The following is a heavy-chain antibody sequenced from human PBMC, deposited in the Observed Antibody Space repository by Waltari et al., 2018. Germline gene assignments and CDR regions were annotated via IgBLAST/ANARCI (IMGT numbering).Heavy chain of an antibody. V-gene: IGHV3-21*01. CDR2: ISSSSSYI. J-gene: IGHJ4*02. CDR3: ARDPYNWNDEDAGY. CDR1: GFTFSSYS. D-gene: IGHD1-20*01. Sequence: EVQLVESGGGLVKPGGSLRLSCAASGFTFSSYSMNWFLQAPGKGLEWVSSISSSSSYIYYADSVKGRFTISRDNAKNSLYLQMNSLRAEDTAVYYCARDPYNWNDEDAGYWGQGTLVTVSS.